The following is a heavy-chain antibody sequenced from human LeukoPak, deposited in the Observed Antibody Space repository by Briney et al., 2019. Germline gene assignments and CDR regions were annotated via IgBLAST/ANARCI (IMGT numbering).Heavy chain of an antibody. CDR2: INPNSGGT. Sequence: ASVKVSCKASGYTFTGYYMHWVRQAPGQGLEWMGWINPNSGGTNYAQKFQGRVTMTRDMSTSTVYMELSSLRSEDTAVYYCARGGRRITIFGVANGNWFDPWGQGTLVTVSS. J-gene: IGHJ5*02. V-gene: IGHV1-2*02. CDR3: ARGGRRITIFGVANGNWFDP. D-gene: IGHD3-3*01. CDR1: GYTFTGYY.